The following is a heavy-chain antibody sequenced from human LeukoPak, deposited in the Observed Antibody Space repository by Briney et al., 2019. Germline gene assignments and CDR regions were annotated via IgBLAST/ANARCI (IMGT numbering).Heavy chain of an antibody. CDR2: IYYSGST. V-gene: IGHV4-59*01. J-gene: IGHJ4*02. CDR1: GGSISSYY. Sequence: SETLSLTCTVSGGSISSYYWSWIRQPPGKGLEWIGYIYYSGSTNYNPSLKSRVTISVDTSKNQFSLKLSSVTAADTAVYYCARRGSDVWSGYYYFDYWGQGTRVTVSS. D-gene: IGHD3-3*01. CDR3: ARRGSDVWSGYYYFDY.